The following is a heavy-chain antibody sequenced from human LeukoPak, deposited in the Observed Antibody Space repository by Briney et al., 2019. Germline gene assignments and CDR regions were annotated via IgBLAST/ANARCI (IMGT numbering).Heavy chain of an antibody. V-gene: IGHV1-2*06. CDR1: GYTFTGYF. Sequence: ASVKVSCKASGYTFTGYFIHWLRQAPGQGLEWMGRINPHSGGTDSAQKFQGRLTMTRDTSISTAYLELSGLKSDDTAVYYCARDLRELLGYWGQGTLVTVSS. J-gene: IGHJ4*02. CDR3: ARDLRELLGY. D-gene: IGHD1-26*01. CDR2: INPHSGGT.